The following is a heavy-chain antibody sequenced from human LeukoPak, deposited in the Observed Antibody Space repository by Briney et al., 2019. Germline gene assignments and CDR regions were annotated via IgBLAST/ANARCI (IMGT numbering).Heavy chain of an antibody. D-gene: IGHD5-12*01. J-gene: IGHJ6*03. CDR2: IRYDGSNK. Sequence: GGSLRLSCAASGFTFSSYGMYWVRQAPGKGLEWVAFIRYDGSNKYYADSVKGRFTVFRDNSKNTLYLQMKSLRAEDTAVYYCAKGGGYEAQYYYYYLDVWGKGTTVTISS. CDR3: AKGGGYEAQYYYYYLDV. CDR1: GFTFSSYG. V-gene: IGHV3-30*02.